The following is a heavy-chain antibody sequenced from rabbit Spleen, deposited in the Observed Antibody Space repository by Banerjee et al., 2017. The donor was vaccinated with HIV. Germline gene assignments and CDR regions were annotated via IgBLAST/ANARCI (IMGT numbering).Heavy chain of an antibody. J-gene: IGHJ4*01. D-gene: IGHD7-1*01. CDR3: ARSVLGIVLFIKIPYYFNL. CDR2: IDTGSSGFT. Sequence: QEQLVESGGGLVQPGASLTLTCTASGFSFSSGYDMCWVRQAPGKGLEWIACIDTGSSGFTYFASWAKGRFTCSKTSSTTVTLQMTSLTAADTATYFCARSVLGIVLFIKIPYYFNLWGQGTLVTVS. V-gene: IGHV1S45*01. CDR1: GFSFSSGYD.